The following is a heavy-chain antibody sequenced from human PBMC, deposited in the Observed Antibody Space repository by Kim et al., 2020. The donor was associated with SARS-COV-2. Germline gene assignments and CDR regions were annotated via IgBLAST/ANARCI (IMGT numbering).Heavy chain of an antibody. V-gene: IGHV1-18*01. CDR3: ARDWYYYDSSGYYPLPYYYYYGMDV. D-gene: IGHD3-22*01. CDR2: ISAYNCHT. J-gene: IGHJ6*02. CDR1: GYTFTSYG. Sequence: ASVKVSCKASGYTFTSYGISWVRQAPGQGLEWMGWISAYNCHTNYAQKLQGRVTMTTDTSTSTAYMELRSLRSDDTAVYYCARDWYYYDSSGYYPLPYYYYYGMDVWGQGTTVTVSS.